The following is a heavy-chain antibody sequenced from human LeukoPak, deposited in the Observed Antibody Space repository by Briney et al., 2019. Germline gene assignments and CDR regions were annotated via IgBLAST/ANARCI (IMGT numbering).Heavy chain of an antibody. CDR3: ARSRIVEWVRGLINAESYYFDY. Sequence: GGSLRLSCAASGFTFSSYSMNWVRQAPGKGLEWVSSISSSSSYIYYADSVKGRFTISRDNAKNSLYLQMNSLRAEDTAVYYCARSRIVEWVRGLINAESYYFDYWGQGTLVTVSS. D-gene: IGHD3-10*01. CDR1: GFTFSSYS. V-gene: IGHV3-21*04. CDR2: ISSSSSYI. J-gene: IGHJ4*02.